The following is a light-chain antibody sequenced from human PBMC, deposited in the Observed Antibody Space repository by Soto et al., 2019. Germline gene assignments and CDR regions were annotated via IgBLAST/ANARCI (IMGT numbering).Light chain of an antibody. J-gene: IGKJ4*01. CDR2: DVS. V-gene: IGKV3-11*01. CDR3: QQRSDWPPA. Sequence: ETVLTQSPGTLSLSPGERVTLSCRASQSVGSYLAWYQQKPGQAPRLLIYDVSNRATGIPARFSGSGSGTDFTLTISSLEPEDFAVYYCQQRSDWPPAFGGGTKVEIK. CDR1: QSVGSY.